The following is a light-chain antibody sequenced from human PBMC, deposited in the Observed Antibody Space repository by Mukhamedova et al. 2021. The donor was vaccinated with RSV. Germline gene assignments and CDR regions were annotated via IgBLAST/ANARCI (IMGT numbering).Light chain of an antibody. Sequence: SVSSSQLAWYQQRAGQAPRLLMSGASSRATGIPDRFSGSGSGTDFTLTISRLEPEDFAVYYCQQFVASPLTFGGGTKVEI. J-gene: IGKJ4*01. V-gene: IGKV3-20*01. CDR3: QQFVASPLT. CDR2: GAS. CDR1: SVSSSQ.